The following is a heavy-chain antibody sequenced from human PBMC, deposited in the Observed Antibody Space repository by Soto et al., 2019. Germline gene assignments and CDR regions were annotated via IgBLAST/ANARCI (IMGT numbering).Heavy chain of an antibody. J-gene: IGHJ2*01. CDR2: ISGSGGST. D-gene: IGHD3-3*02. CDR1: GFTFSSYA. Sequence: EVQLLESGGGLVQPGGSLRLSCAASGFTFSSYAMSWVRQAPGKGLEWVSAISGSGGSTYYADSVKGRFTISRDNSKNTRYLQMNSLRAEDTAVYYCAKDSFGHFWSGYGNWYFDLWGRGTLVTVSS. V-gene: IGHV3-23*01. CDR3: AKDSFGHFWSGYGNWYFDL.